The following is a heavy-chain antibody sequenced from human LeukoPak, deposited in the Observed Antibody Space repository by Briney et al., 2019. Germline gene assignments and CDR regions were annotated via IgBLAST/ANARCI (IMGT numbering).Heavy chain of an antibody. D-gene: IGHD3-9*01. Sequence: PGGSLRLSCAASGFTFDDYAMHWVRQAPGKGLEWVSGISWNSGSIGYADSVKGRFTISRDNAKNSLYLQMNSLRAEDTAVYYCAGTITIFQIGYWGQGTLVTVSS. CDR1: GFTFDDYA. V-gene: IGHV3-9*01. CDR2: ISWNSGSI. CDR3: AGTITIFQIGY. J-gene: IGHJ4*02.